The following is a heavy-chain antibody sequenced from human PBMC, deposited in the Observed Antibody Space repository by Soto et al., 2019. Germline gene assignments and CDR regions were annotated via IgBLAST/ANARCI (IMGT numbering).Heavy chain of an antibody. CDR2: IYYSGST. V-gene: IGHV4-31*03. CDR1: GGSISSGGYY. CDR3: ARVNLKYGMDV. J-gene: IGHJ6*02. Sequence: SETLSLTCTVSGGSISSGGYYWSWIRQHPGKGLEWIGYIYYSGSTYYNPSLKSRVTISVDTSKNQFSLKLSSVTAADTAVYYCARVNLKYGMDVWGQGTTVTVSS.